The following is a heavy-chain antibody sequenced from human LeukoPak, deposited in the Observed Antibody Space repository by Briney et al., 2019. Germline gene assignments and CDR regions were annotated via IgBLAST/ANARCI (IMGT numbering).Heavy chain of an antibody. D-gene: IGHD2-21*02. V-gene: IGHV3-74*01. CDR1: GFTFSSYW. CDR3: ARSSRGDAINFDH. J-gene: IGHJ4*02. Sequence: GGSLRLSCAASGFTFSSYWMHWVRQAPGKGLVWVSRLNSDGSSTSYADSVKGRFTISRDNAKNTLYLQMNSLRAEDTAVYYCARSSRGDAINFDHWGQGTLVTVSS. CDR2: LNSDGSST.